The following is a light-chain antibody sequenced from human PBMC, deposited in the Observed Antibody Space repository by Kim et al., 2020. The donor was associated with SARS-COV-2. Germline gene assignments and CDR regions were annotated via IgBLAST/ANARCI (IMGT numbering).Light chain of an antibody. J-gene: IGKJ2*01. V-gene: IGKV3-15*01. CDR3: LQYNNWPLYI. Sequence: ETVMTQSPATLSVSPGESATLSCRASESVSTNLAWYRQKPGQAPRLLIYGASTRATDIPARFSGSGSGTDFTLTISSLQSEDFAVYYCLQYNNWPLYIFGQGTKLEI. CDR2: GAS. CDR1: ESVSTN.